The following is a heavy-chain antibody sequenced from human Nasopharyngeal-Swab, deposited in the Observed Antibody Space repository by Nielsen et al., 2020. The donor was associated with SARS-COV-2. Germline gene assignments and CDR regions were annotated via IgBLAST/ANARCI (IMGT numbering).Heavy chain of an antibody. Sequence: GESLKISCAASGFTFSTYGMHWVRQAPGKGLEWAALISYDGSAKYYADSVKGRFTISRDNSKNTLYLQMNSLRAEDTAVHYCARAGKGYCSSTSCYTHFDYWGQGTLVTVSS. D-gene: IGHD2-2*02. CDR3: ARAGKGYCSSTSCYTHFDY. CDR2: ISYDGSAK. CDR1: GFTFSTYG. V-gene: IGHV3-30*03. J-gene: IGHJ4*02.